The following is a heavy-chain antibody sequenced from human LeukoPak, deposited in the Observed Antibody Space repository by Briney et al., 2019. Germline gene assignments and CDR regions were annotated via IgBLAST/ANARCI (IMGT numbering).Heavy chain of an antibody. Sequence: SETLSLTCTVSGGSISSYYWSWIRQPPGKGLEWIGYIYYSGSTNYNPSLKSRVTISVDTSKNQFSLKLSSVTAADTAVYYCARTVTGSTATGFDSWGQGTLVTVSS. CDR2: IYYSGST. D-gene: IGHD3-10*01. CDR3: ARTVTGSTATGFDS. V-gene: IGHV4-59*08. J-gene: IGHJ4*02. CDR1: GGSISSYY.